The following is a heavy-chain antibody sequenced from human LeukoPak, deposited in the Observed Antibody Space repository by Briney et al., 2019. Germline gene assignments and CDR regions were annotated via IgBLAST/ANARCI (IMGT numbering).Heavy chain of an antibody. Sequence: GGSLRLSCTASGFTFSDYYMDWVRQAPGKGLEWVGRIRNKANSHTTEYAASVKGRFTISRDDSKNSLYLQMNSLKTDDTAVYYCARGLGGTGARYFDYWGQGTLVTVSS. D-gene: IGHD3/OR15-3a*01. V-gene: IGHV3-72*01. CDR1: GFTFSDYY. CDR2: IRNKANSHTT. J-gene: IGHJ4*02. CDR3: ARGLGGTGARYFDY.